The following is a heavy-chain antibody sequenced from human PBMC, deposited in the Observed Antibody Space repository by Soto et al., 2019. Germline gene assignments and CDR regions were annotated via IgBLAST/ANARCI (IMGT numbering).Heavy chain of an antibody. CDR2: ISSSGTTI. J-gene: IGHJ6*02. CDR3: ASSEGNYYYYGMDV. CDR1: RFRFSDYY. Sequence: PGGSLRLSCEASRFRFSDYYMSWVRRAPGKGLEWVSFISSSGTTIYYADSVKGRFTISRDNAKNSLFLQMNSLRVEDTAVYYCASSEGNYYYYGMDVWGQGTTITVSS. V-gene: IGHV3-11*01.